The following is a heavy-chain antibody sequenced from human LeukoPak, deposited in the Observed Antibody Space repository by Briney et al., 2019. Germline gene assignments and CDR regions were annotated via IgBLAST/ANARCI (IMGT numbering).Heavy chain of an antibody. J-gene: IGHJ4*02. V-gene: IGHV3-30*18. Sequence: GGSLRLSCAASGFTFSSYNMNWVRQAPGKGLEWVAVISYDGSNKYYADSVKGRFTISRDNSKNTLYLQMNSLRAEDTAVYYCAKDLYYYDSSGYSAGPDYWGQGTLVTVSS. CDR3: AKDLYYYDSSGYSAGPDY. CDR1: GFTFSSYN. CDR2: ISYDGSNK. D-gene: IGHD3-22*01.